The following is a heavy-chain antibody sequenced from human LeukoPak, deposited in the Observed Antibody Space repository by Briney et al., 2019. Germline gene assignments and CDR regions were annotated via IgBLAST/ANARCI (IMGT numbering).Heavy chain of an antibody. Sequence: GGSLRLSCAASGFTFSSYAMSWDRQAPGKGLEWVSAISGSGGSTYYADSVKGRFTISRDNAKNSLYLQMNSLRAEDTAVYYCARGIVVVPADLYYYYGMDVWGQGTTVTVSS. CDR3: ARGIVVVPADLYYYYGMDV. V-gene: IGHV3-23*01. CDR1: GFTFSSYA. D-gene: IGHD2-2*01. CDR2: ISGSGGST. J-gene: IGHJ6*02.